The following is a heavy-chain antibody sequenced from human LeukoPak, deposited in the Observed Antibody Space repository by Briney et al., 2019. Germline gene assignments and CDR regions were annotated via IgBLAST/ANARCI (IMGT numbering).Heavy chain of an antibody. D-gene: IGHD3-3*02. CDR2: INHSGST. J-gene: IGHJ4*02. Sequence: SETLSLTCAVYGGSFSGYYWSWIRQPPGKGLEWIGEINHSGSTNYNPSLKSRVTISVDTSKNQFSLKLSSVTAADTAVYYCARGGHFWSGRRHFDYWGQGTLVTVSS. CDR1: GGSFSGYY. V-gene: IGHV4-34*01. CDR3: ARGGHFWSGRRHFDY.